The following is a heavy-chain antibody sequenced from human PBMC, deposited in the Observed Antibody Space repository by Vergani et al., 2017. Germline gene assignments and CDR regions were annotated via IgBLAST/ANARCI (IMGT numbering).Heavy chain of an antibody. CDR3: AKTGLVVGTAEPYFFEY. V-gene: IGHV1-46*01. Sequence: QVQLVQSGAEVKKPGASVKASCKASGYTFTSYYMHWVRLVPGQGLEWMGIIHHSGGSTSYAQKFRGRVTMTRDTSTSTVYMELSSLRSEDTAVYYCAKTGLVVGTAEPYFFEYWGQVTLVTGSS. CDR2: IHHSGGST. D-gene: IGHD2-21*02. J-gene: IGHJ4*02. CDR1: GYTFTSYY.